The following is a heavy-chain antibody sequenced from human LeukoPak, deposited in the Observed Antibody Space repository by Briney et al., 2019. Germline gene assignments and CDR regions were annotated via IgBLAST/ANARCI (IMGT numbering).Heavy chain of an antibody. D-gene: IGHD3-10*01. CDR1: GFTFSSYV. J-gene: IGHJ4*02. V-gene: IGHV3-23*01. CDR2: ISGSGGSI. CDR3: AKAVYYGSGARGNYFDY. Sequence: GGSLRLSCAGSGFTFSSYVMSWVRQAPGKGLEWDSAISGSGGSIYYADSVKGRFTISRDNSKNTLYLQMNSLRAEDTAVYYCAKAVYYGSGARGNYFDYWGQGTLVTVSS.